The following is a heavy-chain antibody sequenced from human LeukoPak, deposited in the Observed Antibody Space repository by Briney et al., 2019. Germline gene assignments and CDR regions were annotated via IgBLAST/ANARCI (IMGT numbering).Heavy chain of an antibody. Sequence: GGSLRLSCAASGFTFSNAWMSWVRQAPGKGLEWVGRIKSKTDGGTTDYAAPVKGRFTISRDDSKNALYLQMNSLKTEDTAVYYCTTRLRLGELSFLFGDFDYWGQGTLVTVSS. V-gene: IGHV3-15*01. CDR2: IKSKTDGGTT. CDR1: GFTFSNAW. D-gene: IGHD3-16*02. J-gene: IGHJ4*02. CDR3: TTRLRLGELSFLFGDFDY.